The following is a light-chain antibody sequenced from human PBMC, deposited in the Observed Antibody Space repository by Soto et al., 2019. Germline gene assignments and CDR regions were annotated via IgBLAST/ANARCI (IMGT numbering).Light chain of an antibody. V-gene: IGKV1-5*03. CDR1: QTINSR. J-gene: IGKJ1*01. CDR2: KAS. CDR3: QHFGSSIWT. Sequence: DIQMTQSPSTLSGSVGDRVTITFRPSQTINSRLAWYQQKPGKAPKPLIYKASTLKSGVPSRFSASGSGTEVTITLSSLETEDCAVYYCQHFGSSIWTFRQGTKVDIK.